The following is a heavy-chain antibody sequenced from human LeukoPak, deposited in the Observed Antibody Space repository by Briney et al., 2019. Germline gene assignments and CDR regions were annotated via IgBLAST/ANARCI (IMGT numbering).Heavy chain of an antibody. Sequence: SETLSLTCAVYGGSFSGYYWSWIRQPPGKGLEWIGEINHSGSTNYNPSLKSRVTISVDTSKNQFSLKLSSVTAADTAVYYCARRRSRGWFRYWGQGTLVNVSS. V-gene: IGHV4-34*01. J-gene: IGHJ4*02. CDR2: INHSGST. D-gene: IGHD6-19*01. CDR3: ARRRSRGWFRY. CDR1: GGSFSGYY.